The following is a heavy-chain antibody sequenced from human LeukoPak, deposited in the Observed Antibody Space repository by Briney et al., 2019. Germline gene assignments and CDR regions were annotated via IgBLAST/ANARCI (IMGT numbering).Heavy chain of an antibody. Sequence: VASVKVSCKASGYTFTSYAMHWVRQAPGQRLEWMGWINAGNGNTKYSQKFQGRVTITRDTSASTAYMELSSLRSEDTAVYYCARGVPDSNGWYPYFQHWGQGTLVTVSS. V-gene: IGHV1-3*01. CDR2: INAGNGNT. J-gene: IGHJ1*01. CDR1: GYTFTSYA. D-gene: IGHD6-19*01. CDR3: ARGVPDSNGWYPYFQH.